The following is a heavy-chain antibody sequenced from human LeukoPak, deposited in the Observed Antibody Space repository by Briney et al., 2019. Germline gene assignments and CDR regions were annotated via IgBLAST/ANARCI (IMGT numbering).Heavy chain of an antibody. J-gene: IGHJ1*01. CDR2: INPNSGGT. V-gene: IGHV1-2*06. CDR3: ARVGYYESSGYYEH. Sequence: ASVKVSCKVSGYTLTELSMHWVRQAPGQGLEWMGRINPNSGGTNYAQKFQGRVTMTRDTSISTVYMELSRLRSDDTAVYYCARVGYYESSGYYEHWGQGTLVTVSS. D-gene: IGHD3-22*01. CDR1: GYTLTELS.